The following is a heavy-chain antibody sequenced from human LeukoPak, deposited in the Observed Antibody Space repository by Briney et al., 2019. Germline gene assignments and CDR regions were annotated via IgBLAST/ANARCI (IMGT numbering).Heavy chain of an antibody. J-gene: IGHJ4*02. CDR3: ARVTGGVFDN. D-gene: IGHD2-8*02. CDR2: TYYRSTWSN. V-gene: IGHV6-1*01. CDR1: GDSVSSNTVT. Sequence: SQTLSLTCAIPGDSVSSNTVTWNCVRQSPSRGLEWLGRTYYRSTWSNDYAVSMKSRIIVNPDTSKNQFSLQLNSVTPEDTAVYYCARVTGGVFDNWGQGTLVTVSS.